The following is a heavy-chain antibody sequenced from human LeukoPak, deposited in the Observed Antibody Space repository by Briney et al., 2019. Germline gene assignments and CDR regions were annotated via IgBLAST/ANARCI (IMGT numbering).Heavy chain of an antibody. D-gene: IGHD2-21*02. Sequence: SETLSLTCTVSGGSISSYYWSWIRQPAGKGLEWIGRIYTSGSTNYNPSLKSRVTMSVDTSKNQFSLKLSSVTAADTAVYYCARGGDIVVATAPANNWFDPWGQGTLVTVSS. V-gene: IGHV4-4*07. J-gene: IGHJ5*02. CDR3: ARGGDIVVATAPANNWFDP. CDR1: GGSISSYY. CDR2: IYTSGST.